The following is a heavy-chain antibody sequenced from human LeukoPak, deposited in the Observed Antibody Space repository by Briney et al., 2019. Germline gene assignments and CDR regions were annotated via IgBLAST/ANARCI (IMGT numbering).Heavy chain of an antibody. J-gene: IGHJ4*02. CDR1: GYTFTGYY. CDR3: ARETGIAAAGTVY. D-gene: IGHD6-13*01. Sequence: ASVKVSCKASGYTFTGYYMHWVRQAPGQGLEWMGWINPNSGGTNYAQKFQGRVTMTRDTSISTAYMELSRLRSGDTAVYYCARETGIAAAGTVYWGQGTLVTVSS. V-gene: IGHV1-2*02. CDR2: INPNSGGT.